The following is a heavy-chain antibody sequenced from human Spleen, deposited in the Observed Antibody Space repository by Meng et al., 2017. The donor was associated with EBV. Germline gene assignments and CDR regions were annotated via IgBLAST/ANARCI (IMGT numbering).Heavy chain of an antibody. CDR3: ARGKTWIAAAGTFDY. V-gene: IGHV4-4*02. CDR2: IYHSGST. J-gene: IGHJ4*02. D-gene: IGHD6-13*01. CDR1: GGSISSSNW. Sequence: GHLQEPGPGLVNPSGALSLTCAVSGGSISSSNWWSWVRQPPGKGLEWIGEIYHSGSTNYNPSLKSRVTISIDKSKNQFSLKLNSVTAADTALYYCARGKTWIAAAGTFDYWGQGTLVTVSS.